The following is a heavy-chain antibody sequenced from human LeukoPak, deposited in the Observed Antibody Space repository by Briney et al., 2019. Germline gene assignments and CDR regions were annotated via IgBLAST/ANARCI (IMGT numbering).Heavy chain of an antibody. Sequence: ASVKVSYKVSGYTLTELSMHWVRQAPGKGLEWMGGFDPEDGETIYAEKFQGRVTITEDTSTDTAYMAVSSLRSGDTAVYHCATDRAAAVSGWFDPWGQGTLVTVSS. CDR3: ATDRAAAVSGWFDP. J-gene: IGHJ5*02. V-gene: IGHV1-24*01. CDR2: FDPEDGET. D-gene: IGHD6-13*01. CDR1: GYTLTELS.